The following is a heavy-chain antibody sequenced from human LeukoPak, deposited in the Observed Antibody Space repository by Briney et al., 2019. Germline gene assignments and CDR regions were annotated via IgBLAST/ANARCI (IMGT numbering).Heavy chain of an antibody. V-gene: IGHV4-61*02. CDR2: IYTSGST. J-gene: IGHJ3*02. Sequence: SETLSLTCTVSGGSISSGSYYWSWIRQPAGKGLEWIGRIYTSGSTNYNPPLKSRVTISVDMSNNQFSLKLSSVTAADSAVYYCARPREQWLGNDAFDIWGQGTMVTVSS. D-gene: IGHD6-19*01. CDR3: ARPREQWLGNDAFDI. CDR1: GGSISSGSYY.